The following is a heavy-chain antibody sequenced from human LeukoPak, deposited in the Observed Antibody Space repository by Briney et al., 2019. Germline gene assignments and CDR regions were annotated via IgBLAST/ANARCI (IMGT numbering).Heavy chain of an antibody. CDR2: IIPIFGTA. V-gene: IGHV1-69*05. CDR1: GGTFSSYA. Sequence: GASVKVSCKASGGTFSSYAISWVRQAPGQGLEWMGGIIPIFGTANYAQKFQGRVTITTDESTSTAYMELSSLRSEDTAVYYCARHLRITRRGAGPPNAFDIWGQGTMVTVSS. D-gene: IGHD3-10*01. J-gene: IGHJ3*02. CDR3: ARHLRITRRGAGPPNAFDI.